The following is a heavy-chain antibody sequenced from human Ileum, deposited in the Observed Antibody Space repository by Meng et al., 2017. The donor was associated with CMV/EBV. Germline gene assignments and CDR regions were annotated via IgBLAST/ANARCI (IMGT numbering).Heavy chain of an antibody. J-gene: IGHJ4*02. CDR1: GYNFRDFW. Sequence: QEQLVQSGAELKKPGASVKFSCRASGYNFRDFWIHWVRQAHGQGLEWMGRVNPNNGATNYAREFHDRVNLTTDASITTAYMELSGLRSYDTAVYYCSLLTMVRGVNPDWGQGTLVTVSS. CDR3: SLLTMVRGVNPD. D-gene: IGHD3-10*01. CDR2: VNPNNGAT. V-gene: IGHV1-2*06.